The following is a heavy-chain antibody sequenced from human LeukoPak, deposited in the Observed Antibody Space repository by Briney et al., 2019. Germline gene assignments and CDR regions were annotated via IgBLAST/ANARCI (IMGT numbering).Heavy chain of an antibody. Sequence: SETLSLTCTVSGGSISSSSYYWGWIRQPPGKGLEWIGSIYYSGSTYYNPSLKSRVTISVDTSKNQFSLKLSSVTAADTAVYYCARALVRSGAWWFDPWGQGTLVTVSS. CDR3: ARALVRSGAWWFDP. CDR1: GGSISSSSYY. D-gene: IGHD3-3*01. J-gene: IGHJ5*02. V-gene: IGHV4-39*07. CDR2: IYYSGST.